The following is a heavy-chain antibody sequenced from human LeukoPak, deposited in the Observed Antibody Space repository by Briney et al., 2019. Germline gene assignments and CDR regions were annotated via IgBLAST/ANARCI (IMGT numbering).Heavy chain of an antibody. CDR1: GGSISSSNW. J-gene: IGHJ4*02. CDR3: ARDPHDYGDRRGFDY. D-gene: IGHD4-17*01. V-gene: IGHV4-4*02. Sequence: PSGTLSLTCAVSGGSISSSNWWSWVRQPPGKGLEWIGEIYHSGSTNYNPSLKSRVTISVDKSKNQFSLKLSSVTAADTAVYYCARDPHDYGDRRGFDYWGQGTLVTVSS. CDR2: IYHSGST.